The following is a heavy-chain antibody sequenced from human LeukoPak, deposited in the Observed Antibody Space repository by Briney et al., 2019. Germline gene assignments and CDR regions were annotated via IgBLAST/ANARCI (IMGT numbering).Heavy chain of an antibody. V-gene: IGHV3-23*01. CDR1: GFTFSSYA. CDR2: SSGSGDNT. J-gene: IGHJ4*02. Sequence: GGSLRLSCAASGFTFSSYAMSWVRQAPGKGLEWVSGSSGSGDNTYYAEYVKGRFTISRDNSKNTLYLQMNSLRAEDTAVYYCAGSLGPLTEYWGQGTLVTVSS. CDR3: AGSLGPLTEY. D-gene: IGHD7-27*01.